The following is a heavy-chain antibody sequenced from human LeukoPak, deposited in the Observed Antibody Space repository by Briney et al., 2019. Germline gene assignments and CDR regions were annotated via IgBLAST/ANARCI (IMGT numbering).Heavy chain of an antibody. J-gene: IGHJ5*02. CDR1: GFTVSSNY. V-gene: IGHV3-53*05. CDR3: AKDLGSYYDFWSGYSWREFDP. D-gene: IGHD3-3*01. CDR2: IYSGGST. Sequence: GGSLRLSCAASGFTVSSNYMSWVRQAPGKGLEWVSVIYSGGSTYYADSVKGRFTISRDNSKNTLYLQMNSLRAEDTAVYYCAKDLGSYYDFWSGYSWREFDPWGQGTLVTVSS.